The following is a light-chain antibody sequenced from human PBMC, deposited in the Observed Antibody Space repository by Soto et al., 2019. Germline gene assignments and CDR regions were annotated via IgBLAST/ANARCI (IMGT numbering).Light chain of an antibody. CDR3: QQGYNFPRA. CDR2: PAS. J-gene: IGKJ1*01. V-gene: IGKV1-12*01. Sequence: DIQMTQSPSSISASVGDRVTITCRASQPISSWLAWYQQVPGQAPYLLIYPASTFQSGVPSRFSGSGSGTDFTLTINRLQPEDFATYYCQQGYNFPRAFGQGTRVEI. CDR1: QPISSW.